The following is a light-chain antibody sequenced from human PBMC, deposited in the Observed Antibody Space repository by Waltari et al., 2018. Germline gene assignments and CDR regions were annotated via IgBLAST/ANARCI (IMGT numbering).Light chain of an antibody. CDR1: PTIFYRSYNKDC. CDR2: WSS. CDR3: QQYCTSPCT. V-gene: IGKV4-1*01. Sequence: DIVMTQSPDSLAASLGGRATITCRSSPTIFYRSYNKDCLAWHQQKPGQPPKVLIYWSSTRESGVPDRFSGSGSGTEFTLTISSLQTEDVVVYYCQQYCTSPCTFGQGTRLEIK. J-gene: IGKJ2*02.